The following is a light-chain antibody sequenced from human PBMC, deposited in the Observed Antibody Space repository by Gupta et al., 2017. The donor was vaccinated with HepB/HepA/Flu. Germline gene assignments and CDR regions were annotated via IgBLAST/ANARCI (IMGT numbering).Light chain of an antibody. CDR3: SSYTSSSTRVV. V-gene: IGLV2-14*03. J-gene: IGLJ2*01. CDR1: SSDVGGDNY. CDR2: DVS. Sequence: QSALTQPASVSGSPAQSITISSTGTSSDVGGDNYVSWYQQHPGKAPKLIIYDVSNRPSGVSNRFSGSKSGTTASLTISGLQAEDEADYYCSSYTSSSTRVVFGGGTKLTVL.